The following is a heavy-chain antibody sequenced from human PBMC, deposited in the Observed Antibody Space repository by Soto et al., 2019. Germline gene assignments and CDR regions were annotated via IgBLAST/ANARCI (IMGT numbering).Heavy chain of an antibody. J-gene: IGHJ6*02. CDR1: GGSISSGGYY. CDR3: AASCVACGGFNYYGMDV. V-gene: IGHV4-31*03. D-gene: IGHD5-12*01. Sequence: PSETLSLTCTVSGGSISSGGYYWSWIRQHPGKGLEWIGYIYYSGSTYYNPSLKSRVTISVDTSKNQFSLKLSSVTAADTAVYYCAASCVACGGFNYYGMDVWGQGTKVTVSS. CDR2: IYYSGST.